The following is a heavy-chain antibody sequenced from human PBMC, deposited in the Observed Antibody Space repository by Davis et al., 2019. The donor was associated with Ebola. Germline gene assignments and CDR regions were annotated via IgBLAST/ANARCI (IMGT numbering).Heavy chain of an antibody. CDR2: TSSSSSYI. D-gene: IGHD2-15*01. J-gene: IGHJ4*02. V-gene: IGHV3-21*04. CDR1: GFTFSSYS. Sequence: PGGSLRLSCAASGFTFSSYSMNWVRQAPGKGLEWVSSTSSSSSYIYYADSVKGRFTISRDNAKNSLYLQMNSLGAEDTAVYYCARVQDSLAGAFFDYWGQGTLVTVSS. CDR3: ARVQDSLAGAFFDY.